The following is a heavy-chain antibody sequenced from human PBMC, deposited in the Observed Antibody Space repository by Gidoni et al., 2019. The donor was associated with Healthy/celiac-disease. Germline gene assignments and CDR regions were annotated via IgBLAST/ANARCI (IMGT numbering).Heavy chain of an antibody. Sequence: QVQLQESGPGLVKPSETLSLTCTVSGGSISSYYWSWIRQPPGKGLEWIGYIYYSGSTNYNPSLKSRVTISVDTSKNQFSLKLSSVTAADTAVYYCARSTGAYDYVWGSYRYYFDYWGQGTLVTVSS. CDR3: ARSTGAYDYVWGSYRYYFDY. CDR2: IYYSGST. CDR1: GGSISSYY. J-gene: IGHJ4*02. V-gene: IGHV4-59*01. D-gene: IGHD3-16*02.